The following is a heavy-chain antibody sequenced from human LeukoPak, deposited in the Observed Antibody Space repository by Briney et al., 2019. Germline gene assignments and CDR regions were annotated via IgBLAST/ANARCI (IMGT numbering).Heavy chain of an antibody. CDR1: GFTFSSYA. CDR3: AKGTGVRGALGAFDI. D-gene: IGHD3-10*01. J-gene: IGHJ3*02. Sequence: GGSLRLSCAASGFTFSSYAMSWVRQAPGKELEWVSAISGSGGSTYYADSVKGRFTISRDNSKNTLYLQMNSLRAEDTAVYYCAKGTGVRGALGAFDIWGQGTMVTVSS. CDR2: ISGSGGST. V-gene: IGHV3-23*01.